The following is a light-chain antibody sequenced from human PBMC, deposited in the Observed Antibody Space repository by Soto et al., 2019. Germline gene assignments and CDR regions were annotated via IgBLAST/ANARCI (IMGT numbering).Light chain of an antibody. CDR2: GAS. CDR3: QQYNSYPWT. Sequence: EIVMTQSPATLSVSPGERVTLSCRASQSVSSKLAWYQHRPGQAPRLLIYGASARVTGVPARFSGSGSGTEFTLTISSLQSDDFATYYCQQYNSYPWTFGQGTKVEIK. J-gene: IGKJ1*01. V-gene: IGKV3-15*01. CDR1: QSVSSK.